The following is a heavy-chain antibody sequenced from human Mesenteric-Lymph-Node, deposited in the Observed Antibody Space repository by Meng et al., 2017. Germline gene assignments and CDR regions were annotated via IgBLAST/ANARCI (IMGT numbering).Heavy chain of an antibody. Sequence: QVPLTASGACLGKPSPTRSSTCTVSGGSISSGGFYWSWIRQHPGKGLEWIGYIYYRGITSYNPSLRSRFAISIDTSKNQFSLKLTSVTAADTAVYFCARTNYGDYNWFDPWGQGTLVTVSS. CDR3: ARTNYGDYNWFDP. CDR2: IYYRGIT. CDR1: GGSISSGGFY. V-gene: IGHV4-31*03. J-gene: IGHJ5*02. D-gene: IGHD4-17*01.